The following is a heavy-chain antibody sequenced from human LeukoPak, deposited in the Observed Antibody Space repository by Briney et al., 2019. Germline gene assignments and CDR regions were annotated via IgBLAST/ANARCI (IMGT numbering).Heavy chain of an antibody. CDR3: ARVVYYYDSSGYSDKKYYFDY. D-gene: IGHD3-22*01. Sequence: GASVKVSCKASGYTFTGYYMHWVRQAPGQGLEWMGWINPNSGGTNYAQKFQGRVTMTRDTSISTAYMELSRLRSDDTAVYYCARVVYYYDSSGYSDKKYYFDYWGQGTLVTVSS. V-gene: IGHV1-2*02. CDR1: GYTFTGYY. CDR2: INPNSGGT. J-gene: IGHJ4*02.